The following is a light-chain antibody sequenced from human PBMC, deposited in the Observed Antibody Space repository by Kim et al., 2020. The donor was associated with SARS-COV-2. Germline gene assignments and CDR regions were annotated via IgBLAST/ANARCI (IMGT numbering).Light chain of an antibody. J-gene: IGKJ4*01. Sequence: EIVMTQSPATLSVSPGERATLSCRASQSVSSNLAWYQQKPGQAPRLLIYGASTRATGIPARFSGSGSGTEFTLTISSLQSEDFAVYYFQQYNNWPQITFGGGTKVDIK. CDR3: QQYNNWPQIT. V-gene: IGKV3-15*01. CDR2: GAS. CDR1: QSVSSN.